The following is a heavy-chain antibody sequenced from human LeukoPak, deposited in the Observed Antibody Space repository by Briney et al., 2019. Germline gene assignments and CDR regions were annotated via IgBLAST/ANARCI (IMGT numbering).Heavy chain of an antibody. CDR1: GFTFSSYS. V-gene: IGHV3-48*01. D-gene: IGHD6-13*01. CDR2: ISSSSSTI. J-gene: IGHJ6*03. CDR3: ARDRDLQQLVGNYYYMDV. Sequence: PGGSLSLSCAASGFTFSSYSMNWVRQAPGKGLEWVSYISSSSSTIYYADSVKGRFTISRDNAKNSLYLQMNSLRAEDTAVYYCARDRDLQQLVGNYYYMDVWGKGTTVTVSS.